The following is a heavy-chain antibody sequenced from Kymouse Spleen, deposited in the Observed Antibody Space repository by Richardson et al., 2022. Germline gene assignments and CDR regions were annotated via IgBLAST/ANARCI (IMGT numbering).Heavy chain of an antibody. Sequence: QVQLQQWGAGLLKPSETLSLTCAVYGGSFSGYYWSWIRQPPGKGLEWIGEINHSGSTNYNPSLKSRVTISVDTSKNQFSLKLSSVTAADTAVYYCARDGITGTTGYFDYWGQGTLVTVSS. J-gene: IGHJ4*02. V-gene: IGHV4-34*01. CDR3: ARDGITGTTGYFDY. CDR1: GGSFSGYY. D-gene: IGHD1-7*01. CDR2: INHSGST.